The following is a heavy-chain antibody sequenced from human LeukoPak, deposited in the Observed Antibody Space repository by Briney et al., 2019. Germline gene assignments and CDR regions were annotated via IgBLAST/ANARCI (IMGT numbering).Heavy chain of an antibody. J-gene: IGHJ4*02. D-gene: IGHD5-24*01. CDR2: VYYDGTS. V-gene: IGHV4-39*01. CDR1: GGPNNSHSYY. Sequence: PSDTLSLPCTVSGGPNNSHSYYWPRIRQPPGKGLERNGRVYYDGTSYSTPSLTSRAAIFLDTSRDQFSLDLSFVTAPDTALHYCVRHISTNPGYFDSCGQGTVVSVSS. CDR3: VRHISTNPGYFDS.